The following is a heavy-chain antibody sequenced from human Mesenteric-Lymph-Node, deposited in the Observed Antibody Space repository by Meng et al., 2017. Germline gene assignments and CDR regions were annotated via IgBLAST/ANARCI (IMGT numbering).Heavy chain of an antibody. CDR3: TRETVLRYFDWYPD. V-gene: IGHV3-49*03. CDR2: IRSKAYGGTT. CDR1: GFTFGDYA. J-gene: IGHJ4*02. D-gene: IGHD3-9*01. Sequence: SLKISCTASGFTFGDYAMSWFRQAPGKGLEWVGFIRSKAYGGTTEYAASVKGRFTISRDDSKSIAYLQMNSLKTEDTAVYYCTRETVLRYFDWYPDWGQGTLVTVSS.